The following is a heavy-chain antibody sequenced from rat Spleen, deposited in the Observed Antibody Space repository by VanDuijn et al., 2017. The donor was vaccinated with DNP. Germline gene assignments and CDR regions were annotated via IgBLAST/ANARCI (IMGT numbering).Heavy chain of an antibody. CDR1: GFSLTNYG. CDR2: ISSGGNT. V-gene: IGHV2S12*01. D-gene: IGHD4-3*01. Sequence: QVQLRESGPGLVQPSQTLSLTCTVSGFSLTNYGVTWVRQPPGKGLEWIAAISSGGNTYYNSVLKSRLSISRDTSKSQVFLKMNSLQTEDTAIYFCTRDWSRGPLAYWGQGTLVTVSS. CDR3: TRDWSRGPLAY. J-gene: IGHJ3*01.